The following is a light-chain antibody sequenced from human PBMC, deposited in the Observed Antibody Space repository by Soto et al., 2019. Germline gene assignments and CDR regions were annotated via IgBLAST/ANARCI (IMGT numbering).Light chain of an antibody. J-gene: IGKJ1*01. CDR2: AAS. CDR1: LGSYNY. V-gene: IGKV1-27*01. Sequence: DVQVTQSPASLSASVGDRVNISCRTSLGSYNYLAWYQQKSGQIPKLMINAASSLQSGFPSRFSVGGSGTDFTLSISSLQHEDVATYYCQKDDSAPRKFGQGTKWEIK. CDR3: QKDDSAPRK.